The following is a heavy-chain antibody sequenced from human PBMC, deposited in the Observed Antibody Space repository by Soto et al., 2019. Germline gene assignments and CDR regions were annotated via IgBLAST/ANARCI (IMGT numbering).Heavy chain of an antibody. J-gene: IGHJ5*02. V-gene: IGHV3-23*01. CDR2: VSGRGGST. D-gene: IGHD2-8*01. Sequence: VQLLESGGGLVQPGGSLRLACTASGFTFNHYAMSWVRQAPGKGLEWVSAVSGRGGSTKYADSVKGRFIISRDNSNSTLYLQMDSLRGEDTAVYYCARDQGVRPEHWFDPWGQGTLVTVSS. CDR1: GFTFNHYA. CDR3: ARDQGVRPEHWFDP.